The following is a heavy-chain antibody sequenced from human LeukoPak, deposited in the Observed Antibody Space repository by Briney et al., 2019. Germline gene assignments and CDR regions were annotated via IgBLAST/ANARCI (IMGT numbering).Heavy chain of an antibody. CDR2: IYPGDSDT. CDR3: ARLGGDYHTRGLFDY. J-gene: IGHJ4*02. CDR1: GYTFTNYW. D-gene: IGHD4-17*01. Sequence: GESLKISCKGSGYTFTNYWIGWVRQMPGKGLEFMGIIYPGDSDTRYSPSFQGQVTISTDKSISTAYLQWSSLKASDTAMYYCARLGGDYHTRGLFDYWGQGTLVTVSS. V-gene: IGHV5-51*01.